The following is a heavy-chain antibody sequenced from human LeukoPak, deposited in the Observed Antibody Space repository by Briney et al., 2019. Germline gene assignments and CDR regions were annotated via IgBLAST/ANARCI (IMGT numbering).Heavy chain of an antibody. Sequence: SETLSLTCTVSGGSISSGTYYWGWIRQSPGKGLEWIGSIYYSGSTYYNPSLKSRVTISVDTSKNQFSLKLSSVTPEDTAVYYCAREGVSDFWSGSDAFDIWGQGTMVTVSS. CDR1: GGSISSGTYY. V-gene: IGHV4-39*02. CDR3: AREGVSDFWSGSDAFDI. J-gene: IGHJ3*02. CDR2: IYYSGST. D-gene: IGHD3-3*01.